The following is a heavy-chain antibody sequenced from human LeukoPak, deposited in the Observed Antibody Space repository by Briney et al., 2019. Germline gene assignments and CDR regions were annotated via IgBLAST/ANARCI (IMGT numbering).Heavy chain of an antibody. J-gene: IGHJ4*02. V-gene: IGHV3-53*01. D-gene: IGHD2-21*02. CDR1: GFTFSSYA. Sequence: PGGSLRLSCAASGFTFSSYAMSWVRQAPGKGLEWVSVIYSGTGTYYADSVKGRFTISRDNSKNTLYLQMNSLRAEDTAVYYCARDRCGGDCYSDYWGQGTLVTVSS. CDR2: IYSGTGT. CDR3: ARDRCGGDCYSDY.